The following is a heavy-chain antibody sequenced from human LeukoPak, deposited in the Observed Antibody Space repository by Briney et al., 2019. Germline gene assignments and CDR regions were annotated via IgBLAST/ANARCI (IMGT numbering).Heavy chain of an antibody. J-gene: IGHJ6*02. Sequence: ASVKVSCKASGYTFTSYAVHWVHQAPGQRLEWMGWINAGNGNTKYSQKFQGRVTITRDTSASTAYMELSSLRSEDTAVYYCARDRFPWFGEYPDYYYYGMDVWGQGTTVTVSS. CDR1: GYTFTSYA. CDR2: INAGNGNT. V-gene: IGHV1-3*01. D-gene: IGHD3-10*01. CDR3: ARDRFPWFGEYPDYYYYGMDV.